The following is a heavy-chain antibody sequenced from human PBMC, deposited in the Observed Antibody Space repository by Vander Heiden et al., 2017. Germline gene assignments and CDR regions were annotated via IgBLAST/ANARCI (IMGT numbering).Heavy chain of an antibody. CDR3: ARGLNDFWSGAVDY. CDR1: GFIFGSYN. V-gene: IGHV3-48*01. Sequence: EVQLVESGGGLVQPGGSLRLSCAASGFIFGSYNMNLVRQAPGKGLEWVSYISSSSYTIFYADSVEGRFTISRDNAKNSLYLQMNSLRAEDTAVYYCARGLNDFWSGAVDYWGQGTLVTVSS. J-gene: IGHJ4*02. D-gene: IGHD3-3*01. CDR2: ISSSSYTI.